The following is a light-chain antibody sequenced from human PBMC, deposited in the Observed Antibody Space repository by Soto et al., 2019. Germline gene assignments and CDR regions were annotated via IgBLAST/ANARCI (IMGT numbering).Light chain of an antibody. CDR3: SSYTTGSTLYV. V-gene: IGLV2-14*01. CDR1: STDIGAYKY. CDR2: EVS. J-gene: IGLJ1*01. Sequence: QSALTQPASVSGSPGQSITISCTGRSTDIGAYKYVSWYQQYPGKAPKLIIFEVSNRPSGVSNRFSGSKSGNTASLTIAGLQAEDEADYHCSSYTTGSTLYVFGGGTKLTVL.